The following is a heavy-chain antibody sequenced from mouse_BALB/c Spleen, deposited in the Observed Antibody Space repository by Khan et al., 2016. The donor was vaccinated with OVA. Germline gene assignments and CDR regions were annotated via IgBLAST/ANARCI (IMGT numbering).Heavy chain of an antibody. Sequence: LEESGAELARPGASVKMSCKASGYTFTSNTMHWVKQRPGQGLEWIGYINPRSGYTDYTQRFKDKATLTADKSSSTAYMHLSSLTSEDSAVYYCARRTTAYALDYWGLGTSVTVSS. CDR1: GYTFTSNT. D-gene: IGHD2-14*01. J-gene: IGHJ4*01. CDR3: ARRTTAYALDY. V-gene: IGHV1-4*01. CDR2: INPRSGYT.